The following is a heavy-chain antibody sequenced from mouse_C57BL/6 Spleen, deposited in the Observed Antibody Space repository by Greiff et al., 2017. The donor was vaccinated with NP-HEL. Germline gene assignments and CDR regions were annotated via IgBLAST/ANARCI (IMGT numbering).Heavy chain of an antibody. Sequence: EVKVVESGGGLVKPGGSLKLSCAASGFTFSSYAMSWVRQTPEKRLEWVATISDGGSYTYYPDNVKGRFTISRDNAKNNLYLQMSHLKSEDTAMYYCARDYYYGSRGYFDVWGTGTTVTVSS. J-gene: IGHJ1*03. CDR1: GFTFSSYA. D-gene: IGHD1-1*01. CDR2: ISDGGSYT. V-gene: IGHV5-4*03. CDR3: ARDYYYGSRGYFDV.